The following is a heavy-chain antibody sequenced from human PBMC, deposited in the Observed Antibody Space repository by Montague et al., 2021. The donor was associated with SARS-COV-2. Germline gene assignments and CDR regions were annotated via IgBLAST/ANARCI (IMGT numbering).Heavy chain of an antibody. J-gene: IGHJ4*02. CDR1: GGPISSSNW. D-gene: IGHD6-19*01. V-gene: IGHV4-4*02. CDR3: SKGGGIGVSDS. Sequence: SETLSLTCAVSGGPISSSNWWSWVRQPPGKGLEWIGEIYHSGSTNNNPSLKSRVTISVDKSKNQFSLNLRSVTATDTAVYYCSKGGGIGVSDSWGQGTLVTVSS. CDR2: IYHSGST.